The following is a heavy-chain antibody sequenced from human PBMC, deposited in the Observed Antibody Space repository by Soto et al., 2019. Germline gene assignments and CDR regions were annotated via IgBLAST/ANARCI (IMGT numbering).Heavy chain of an antibody. CDR1: GFTFSGYG. J-gene: IGHJ4*02. CDR2: ISYDGSNK. Sequence: GGSLRLSCAASGFTFSGYGMHWVRQAPGKGLEWVAVISYDGSNKYYADSVKGRFTISRDNSKNTLYLQMNSLRAEDTAVYYCAKDLGSPGDYWGQGTLVTVSS. CDR3: AKDLGSPGDY. V-gene: IGHV3-30*18. D-gene: IGHD7-27*01.